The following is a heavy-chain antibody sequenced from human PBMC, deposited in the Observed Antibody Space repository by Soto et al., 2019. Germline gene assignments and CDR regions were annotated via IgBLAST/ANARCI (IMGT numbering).Heavy chain of an antibody. J-gene: IGHJ4*02. CDR3: ARAGLVGGIVAPRIHFDY. CDR2: ISAYNGNT. Sequence: ASVKVSCKASGYTFTSYGISWVRQAPGQGLEWMGWISAYNGNTNYAQKLQGRVTMTTDTSTSTAYMELRSLRSDDTAVYYRARAGLVGGIVAPRIHFDYWGQGTLVTVS. D-gene: IGHD1-26*01. CDR1: GYTFTSYG. V-gene: IGHV1-18*01.